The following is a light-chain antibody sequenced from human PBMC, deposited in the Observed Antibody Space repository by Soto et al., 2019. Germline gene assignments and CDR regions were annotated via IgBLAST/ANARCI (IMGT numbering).Light chain of an antibody. CDR3: QQYGSSPPLT. CDR2: GAS. J-gene: IGKJ4*01. CDR1: QSVTSSY. Sequence: EIVLTQSPGTLSLSPGERATLSCRASQSVTSSYLSWYQQKPGQAPRLLIYGASNRATGIPDRFSGSGSGKDFTLTISRLEPEDFAVYYCQQYGSSPPLTFGGGTKVDIK. V-gene: IGKV3-20*01.